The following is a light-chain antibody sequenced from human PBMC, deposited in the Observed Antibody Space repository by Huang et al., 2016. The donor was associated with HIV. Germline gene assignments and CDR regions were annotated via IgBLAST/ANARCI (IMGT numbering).Light chain of an antibody. Sequence: DIQMTQSPSFLSASVGDRVTITCRASQSIDTFLNWYRHKPGRAPRLLIYATSSLQSEVPSRFTGGGSGTHFTLTINNLQPEDFATYYCQQSHTGPRTFGQGTKLEIK. V-gene: IGKV1-39*01. CDR2: ATS. CDR3: QQSHTGPRT. J-gene: IGKJ2*01. CDR1: QSIDTF.